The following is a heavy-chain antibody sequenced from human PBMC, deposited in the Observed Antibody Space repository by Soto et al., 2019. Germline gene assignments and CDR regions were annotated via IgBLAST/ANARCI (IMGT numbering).Heavy chain of an antibody. D-gene: IGHD2-2*01. Sequence: QVQLVQSGAEVKKPGASVKFSCKASGYTFTSYDIHWVRQATGQGLEWMGWMNPNSGNTGYAKKFQGRVTMTRNTSIITAYVELSCLRSEDTAVYYCARVGFDVVVPAASVLYYYYGMAVWGQGTTVNVSS. V-gene: IGHV1-8*01. CDR2: MNPNSGNT. J-gene: IGHJ6*02. CDR3: ARVGFDVVVPAASVLYYYYGMAV. CDR1: GYTFTSYD.